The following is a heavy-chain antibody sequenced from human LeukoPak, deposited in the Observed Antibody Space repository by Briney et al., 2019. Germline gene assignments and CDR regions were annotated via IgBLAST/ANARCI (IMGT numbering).Heavy chain of an antibody. J-gene: IGHJ4*02. CDR3: ARDRVVVAAGGFGSDY. CDR1: GFTFSSYA. Sequence: PGGSLRLSCAASGFTFSSYAMSWVRQAPGKGLEWVSAISGSGGSTYYADSVKGRFTISRDNSKNTLYLQMNSLRAEDTAVYYCARDRVVVAAGGFGSDYWGQGTLVTVSS. CDR2: ISGSGGST. V-gene: IGHV3-23*01. D-gene: IGHD2-15*01.